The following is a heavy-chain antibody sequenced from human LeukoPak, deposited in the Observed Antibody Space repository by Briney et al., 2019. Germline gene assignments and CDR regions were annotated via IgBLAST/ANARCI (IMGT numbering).Heavy chain of an antibody. J-gene: IGHJ4*02. CDR3: ARTLIEYSVSSCYFDY. V-gene: IGHV3-74*01. Sequence: GGSLRLSCAASGFTFNSYWMHWVRQAPGKGLVWVSRINSDGSSTSYADSVKGRFTISRDNAKNTLYLQMNSLRAEDTAVYYCARTLIEYSVSSCYFDYWGQGTLVTVSS. CDR2: INSDGSST. D-gene: IGHD6-6*01. CDR1: GFTFNSYW.